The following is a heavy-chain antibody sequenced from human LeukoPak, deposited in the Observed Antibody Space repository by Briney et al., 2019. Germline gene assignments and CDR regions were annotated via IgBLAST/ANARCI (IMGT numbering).Heavy chain of an antibody. CDR1: GFTFSSCA. V-gene: IGHV3-23*01. J-gene: IGHJ4*02. Sequence: GGSLRLSCAASGFTFSSCAMSWVRQAPGKGLEWVSAIRSTGGSTNYADSVKGRFTISRDNSKNTLFLQMNSLRAEDTAVYYCAKDTLGYCTGGVCSHFDYWGQGTLVTVSS. CDR3: AKDTLGYCTGGVCSHFDY. D-gene: IGHD2-8*02. CDR2: IRSTGGST.